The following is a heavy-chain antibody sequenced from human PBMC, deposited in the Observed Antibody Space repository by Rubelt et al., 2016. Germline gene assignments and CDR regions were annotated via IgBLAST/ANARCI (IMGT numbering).Heavy chain of an antibody. CDR1: GGSFSGYY. V-gene: IGHV4-34*01. D-gene: IGHD2-8*01. CDR2: IKHSGST. J-gene: IGHJ4*02. CDR3: AKYTKSTTGFPD. Sequence: QVQLQQWGAGLLKPSETLSLTCAVYGGSFSGYYWSWIRQPPGKGLEWIGEIKHSGSTNYNPSLKSRVTISVDTSKNQFSLKLSSVTAADTAVYYCAKYTKSTTGFPDWGQGTLVTVSS.